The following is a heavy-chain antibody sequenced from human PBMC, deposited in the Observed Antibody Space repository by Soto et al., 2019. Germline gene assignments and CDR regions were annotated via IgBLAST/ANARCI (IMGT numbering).Heavy chain of an antibody. D-gene: IGHD3-3*01. CDR2: IYYSGST. V-gene: IGHV4-39*01. CDR3: ARHTPAISISDH. CDR1: GGSISSSSYY. J-gene: IGHJ4*02. Sequence: SETLSLTCTVSGGSISSSSYYWGWIRQPPGKGLEWIGSIYYSGSTYYNPSLKSRVTISVDTSKNQFSLKLSSVTAADTAVYYCARHTPAISISDHWGQGTPVTLCS.